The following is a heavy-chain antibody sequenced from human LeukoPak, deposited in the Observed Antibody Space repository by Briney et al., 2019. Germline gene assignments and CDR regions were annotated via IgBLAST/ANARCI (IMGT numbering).Heavy chain of an antibody. CDR1: GYTFTYY. CDR2: INPNSGST. J-gene: IGHJ4*02. D-gene: IGHD1-26*01. Sequence: ASVKVSCKASGYTFTYYMHWVRQAPGQGLEWMGWINPNSGSTNYAQKFQGRVTMTRDTSISTAYMELSRLRSDDTAVYYCARDIVGATWRYYFDYWGQGTLVTVSS. V-gene: IGHV1-2*02. CDR3: ARDIVGATWRYYFDY.